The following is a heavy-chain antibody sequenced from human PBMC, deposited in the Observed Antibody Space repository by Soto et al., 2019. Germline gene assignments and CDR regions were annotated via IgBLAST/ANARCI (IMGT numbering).Heavy chain of an antibody. CDR2: IYYSGST. D-gene: IGHD3-16*01. Sequence: QVQLQESGPGLVKPSETLSLTCTVSGVSMSSYYWSWIRQPPGKGLEWIGYIYYSGSTNYNPSLKSRVTISVDTSKNQFSLKLNSVTAADTAVYYCARRWGGALDYWGQGTLVTVSS. CDR1: GVSMSSYY. V-gene: IGHV4-59*08. J-gene: IGHJ4*02. CDR3: ARRWGGALDY.